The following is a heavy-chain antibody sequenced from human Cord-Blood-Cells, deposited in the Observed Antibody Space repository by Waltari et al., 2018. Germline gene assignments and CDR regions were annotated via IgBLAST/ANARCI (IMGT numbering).Heavy chain of an antibody. Sequence: QVQLVQSGAEVKKPGASVKVSCKASGYTFTGYYMHWVRQAPGQGLEWMGGIKPTGGGTNYAPKFQGRVTMTRDTSISTAYMELSRLRSDDTAVYYCACLGYCSSTSCYDYWGQGTLVTVSS. CDR3: ACLGYCSSTSCYDY. CDR2: IKPTGGGT. V-gene: IGHV1-2*02. J-gene: IGHJ4*02. CDR1: GYTFTGYY. D-gene: IGHD2-2*01.